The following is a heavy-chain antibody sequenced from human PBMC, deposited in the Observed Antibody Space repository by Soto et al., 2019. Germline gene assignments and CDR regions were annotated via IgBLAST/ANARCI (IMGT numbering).Heavy chain of an antibody. CDR3: AGGERNSSSCQLDY. Sequence: QVQLQQWGAGLLKPSETLSHTCAVYGASFSDYYWTWVRQSPGKGLEWIGEINHSGSTNYNPSLKSRVTISVDTSKKQFSLKVTSLTAADTAVYYCAGGERNSSSCQLDYWGLGSLVTVSS. CDR1: GASFSDYY. D-gene: IGHD6-19*01. J-gene: IGHJ4*02. CDR2: INHSGST. V-gene: IGHV4-34*02.